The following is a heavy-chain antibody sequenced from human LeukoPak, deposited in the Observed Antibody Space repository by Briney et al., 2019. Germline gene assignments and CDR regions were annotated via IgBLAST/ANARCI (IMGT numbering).Heavy chain of an antibody. V-gene: IGHV1-46*01. D-gene: IGHD1-26*01. CDR1: GYTFTSYY. Sequence: ASVKVSCKASGYTFTSYYMHWVRQAPGQGLEWMGIINPSGGSTSYAQKFQGRVTMTEDTSTDIAYMEMSSLRSEDTAVYYCATGRTWWDLLNYWGQGTLVTVSS. J-gene: IGHJ4*02. CDR2: INPSGGST. CDR3: ATGRTWWDLLNY.